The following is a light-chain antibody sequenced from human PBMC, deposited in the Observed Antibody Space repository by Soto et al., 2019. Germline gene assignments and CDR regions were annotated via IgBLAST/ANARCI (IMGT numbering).Light chain of an antibody. Sequence: DIVMTQSPLSLPVTLGQPASISCRSSQSLVYKDGNTYLTWLQQRPGQSPRRLIYEISNRDSGVXDXXSGSGSGTDFTLKISRVEAEDVGVYYCMQHSQWPITFGQGTRLDIK. CDR1: QSLVYKDGNTY. CDR2: EIS. CDR3: MQHSQWPIT. V-gene: IGKV2-30*01. J-gene: IGKJ5*01.